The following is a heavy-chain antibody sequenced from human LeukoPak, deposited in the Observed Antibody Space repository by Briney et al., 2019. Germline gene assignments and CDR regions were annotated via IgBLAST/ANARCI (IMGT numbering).Heavy chain of an antibody. CDR2: INPNSGGT. J-gene: IGHJ5*02. Sequence: SVTVSCKASGYTFTGYYIHWVRQAPGQGLEWMGWINPNSGGTNYAKKFQGRVTMPRDTSITTAYMELSGLRSDDTAIYYCARGKLAAPGRTGYNWFDPWGQGTLVTVSS. V-gene: IGHV1-2*02. CDR1: GYTFTGYY. D-gene: IGHD6-13*01. CDR3: ARGKLAAPGRTGYNWFDP.